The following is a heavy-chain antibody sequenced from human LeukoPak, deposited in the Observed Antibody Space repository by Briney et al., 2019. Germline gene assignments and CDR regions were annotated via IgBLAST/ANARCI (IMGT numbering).Heavy chain of an antibody. D-gene: IGHD3-22*01. CDR3: ARTNPPLYYDSSGYYYASNWFDP. V-gene: IGHV1-18*01. J-gene: IGHJ5*02. CDR2: ISAYNGNT. CDR1: GYTFTSYG. Sequence: ASVKVSCKASGYTFTSYGISWVRQAPGQGLEWMGWISAYNGNTNYAQKLQGRVTMTTDTSTSTAYMELRSLRSDDTAVYYCARTNPPLYYDSSGYYYASNWFDPWGQGTLVTVSS.